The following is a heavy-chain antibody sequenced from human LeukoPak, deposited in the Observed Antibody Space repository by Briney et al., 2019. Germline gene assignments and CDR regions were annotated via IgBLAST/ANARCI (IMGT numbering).Heavy chain of an antibody. Sequence: GGSLRLSCAASGFTFSGYVMSWVRRAPGKGLEWVSSISGSGETTYYADSVKGRFTISRDNSKNTLCLQMNGLRAEDTAVYYCARDSDDGVVISTNLIDYWGQGTLVTVSS. V-gene: IGHV3-23*01. CDR3: ARDSDDGVVISTNLIDY. CDR1: GFTFSGYV. J-gene: IGHJ4*02. D-gene: IGHD3-3*01. CDR2: ISGSGETT.